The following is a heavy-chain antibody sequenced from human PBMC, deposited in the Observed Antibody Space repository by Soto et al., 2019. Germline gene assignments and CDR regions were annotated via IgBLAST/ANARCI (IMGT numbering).Heavy chain of an antibody. CDR3: ARAAMGGSSWPFNY. Sequence: SETLSLTCTVSGGSISSYYWSWIRQPPGKGLEWIGEIYHSGSTNYNPSLKSRVTISVDKSKNQFSLKLSSVTAADTAVYYCARAAMGGSSWPFNYWGQGTLVTVSS. CDR2: IYHSGST. J-gene: IGHJ4*02. D-gene: IGHD6-13*01. V-gene: IGHV4-59*12. CDR1: GGSISSYY.